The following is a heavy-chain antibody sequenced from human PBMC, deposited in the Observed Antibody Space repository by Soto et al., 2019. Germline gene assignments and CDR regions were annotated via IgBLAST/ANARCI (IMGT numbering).Heavy chain of an antibody. CDR1: GFTFSNSA. Sequence: SVKVSCKASGFTFSNSAIQWMRQARGERLEWIGWIVVGSGNTNYAQKIQERVTIIRDMSTSTSYMELSSLTSEDTAVYYCVLCTTTSCYGKFDDWGQGTLVIVSS. J-gene: IGHJ4*02. CDR2: IVVGSGNT. D-gene: IGHD2-2*01. V-gene: IGHV1-58*02. CDR3: VLCTTTSCYGKFDD.